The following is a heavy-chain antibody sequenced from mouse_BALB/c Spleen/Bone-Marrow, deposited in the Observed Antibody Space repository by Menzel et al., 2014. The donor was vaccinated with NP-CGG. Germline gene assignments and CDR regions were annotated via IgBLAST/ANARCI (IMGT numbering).Heavy chain of an antibody. V-gene: IGHV10-1*02. Sequence: EVKLVESGGGLVQPKGSLKLSCAASGFTFNTYAMNWVRQAPGKGLEWVARIRSKSNNYATYYADSVKDRFTISRDDSQSMLYLQMNNLKTEDTAMYYCVRQFITTANYAMDYWGRGTSVTVSS. CDR1: GFTFNTYA. CDR3: VRQFITTANYAMDY. J-gene: IGHJ4*01. CDR2: IRSKSNNYAT. D-gene: IGHD1-2*01.